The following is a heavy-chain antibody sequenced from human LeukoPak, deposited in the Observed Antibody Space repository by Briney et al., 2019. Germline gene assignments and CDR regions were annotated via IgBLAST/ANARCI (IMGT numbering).Heavy chain of an antibody. CDR1: GFTFSSYE. V-gene: IGHV3-48*03. D-gene: IGHD4-17*01. CDR2: ISSSGSTI. Sequence: GGSLRLSCAASGFTFSSYEMNWVRQAPGKGLEWVSYISSSGSTIYYADSVKGRFTISRDNAKNSLYLQMNSLRAEDTAVYYCASEGHDYGDYGWGQGTLVTVSS. CDR3: ASEGHDYGDYG. J-gene: IGHJ4*02.